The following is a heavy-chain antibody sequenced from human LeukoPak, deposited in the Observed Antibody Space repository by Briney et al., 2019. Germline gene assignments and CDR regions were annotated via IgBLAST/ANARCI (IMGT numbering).Heavy chain of an antibody. D-gene: IGHD1-1*01. J-gene: IGHJ4*02. CDR2: ISYDGSNK. Sequence: PGGSLRLSCAASGFTFSSYAMHWVRQAPGKGLEWVAVISYDGSNKYYADSVKGRFTSSRDNSKNTLYLQMNSLRAEDTAVYYCARDLTRYFDYWGQGTLVTVSS. CDR1: GFTFSSYA. CDR3: ARDLTRYFDY. V-gene: IGHV3-30*04.